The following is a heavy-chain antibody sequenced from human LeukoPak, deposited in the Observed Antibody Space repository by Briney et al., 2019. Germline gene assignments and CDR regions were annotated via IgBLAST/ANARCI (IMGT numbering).Heavy chain of an antibody. CDR2: ISYDGSNK. CDR3: AKGRHMVRGVIGYFDY. V-gene: IGHV3-30*18. CDR1: GFTFSSYG. D-gene: IGHD3-10*01. Sequence: GGSLRLACAASGFTFSSYGMHWVRQAPGKGLEWVAVISYDGSNKYYADSVKGRFTISRDNSKNTLYLQMNSLRAEDTAVYYCAKGRHMVRGVIGYFDYWGQGTLVTVSS. J-gene: IGHJ4*02.